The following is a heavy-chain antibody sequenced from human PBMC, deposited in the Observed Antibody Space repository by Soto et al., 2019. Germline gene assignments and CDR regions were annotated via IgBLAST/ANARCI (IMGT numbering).Heavy chain of an antibody. CDR3: ARDLIPQGYCSGGSCYSGYYYYGMDV. CDR1: GFTFSSYA. J-gene: IGHJ6*02. CDR2: ISYDGSNK. D-gene: IGHD2-15*01. Sequence: PGGSLRLSCAASGFTFSSYAMHWVRQAPGKGLEWVAVISYDGSNKYYADSVKGRFTISRDNSKNTLYLQMNSLRAEDTAVYYCARDLIPQGYCSGGSCYSGYYYYGMDVWGQGTTVTVSS. V-gene: IGHV3-30-3*01.